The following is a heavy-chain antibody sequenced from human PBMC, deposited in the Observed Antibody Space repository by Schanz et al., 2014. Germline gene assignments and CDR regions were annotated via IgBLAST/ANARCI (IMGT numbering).Heavy chain of an antibody. CDR3: AKSQGSSFDS. J-gene: IGHJ4*02. CDR1: GFSLDIFA. Sequence: EVQLVESGGGLVEPEGSLRLSCATSGFSLDIFAVSWVRQAPGKGLEWVSSFNDGGVNKYYADSVKGRFTISSDNSKSTLYLQMSSLRAEDTAVYYCAKSQGSSFDSWGQGTLVTVSS. D-gene: IGHD6-13*01. V-gene: IGHV3-23*04. CDR2: FNDGGVNK.